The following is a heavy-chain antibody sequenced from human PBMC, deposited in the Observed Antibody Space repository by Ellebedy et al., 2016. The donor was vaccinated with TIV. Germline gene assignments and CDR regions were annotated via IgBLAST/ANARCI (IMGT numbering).Heavy chain of an antibody. J-gene: IGHJ5*02. D-gene: IGHD6-13*01. CDR2: IDPSDSYT. CDR1: GYSFTSYW. CDR3: ARDGYKIAAAGTRWFDP. V-gene: IGHV5-10-1*01. Sequence: GESLKISCKGSGYSFTSYWISWVRQMPGKGLEWMGRIDPSDSYTNYSPSFQGHVTISADNSISTAYLQWSSLKASDTAMYYCARDGYKIAAAGTRWFDPWGQGTLVTVSS.